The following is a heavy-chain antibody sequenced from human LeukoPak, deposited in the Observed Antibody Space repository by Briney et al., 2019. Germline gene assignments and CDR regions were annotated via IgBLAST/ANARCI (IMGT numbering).Heavy chain of an antibody. CDR2: ISAYNGNT. CDR1: GYTFTSYG. D-gene: IGHD5-18*01. J-gene: IGHJ4*02. Sequence: ASVKVSCKASGYTFTSYGISWVRQAPGQGLEWMGWISAYNGNTNYAQKLQGRVTMTTDTSASTAYMELRSLRSDDTAVYYCARNLDSYGTYYFDYWGQGIMVTVSS. V-gene: IGHV1-18*01. CDR3: ARNLDSYGTYYFDY.